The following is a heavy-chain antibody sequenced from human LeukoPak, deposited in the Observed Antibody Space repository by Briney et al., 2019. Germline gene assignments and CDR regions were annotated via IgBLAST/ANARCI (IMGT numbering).Heavy chain of an antibody. J-gene: IGHJ4*02. CDR1: GASISNVDFY. CDR2: IYNSGST. CDR3: AAEEIVIVPTATNSYFDT. V-gene: IGHV4-30-4*08. D-gene: IGHD2-2*01. Sequence: PSETLSLTCTVSGASISNVDFYWTWIRQAPGKGLEWIGYIYNSGSTHFNPSLKSRVTMSDDTSKNQFSLRLSSVTAADTAVYYCAAEEIVIVPTATNSYFDTWGQGILVTVSS.